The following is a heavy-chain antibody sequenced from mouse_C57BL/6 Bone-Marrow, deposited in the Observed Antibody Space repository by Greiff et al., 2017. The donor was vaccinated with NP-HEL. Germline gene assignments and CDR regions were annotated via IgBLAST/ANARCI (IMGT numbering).Heavy chain of an antibody. CDR3: TTYYDDPY. CDR1: GFNIKDDY. J-gene: IGHJ3*01. D-gene: IGHD2-4*01. CDR2: IDPENGDT. V-gene: IGHV14-4*01. Sequence: EVQLQQSGAELVRPGASVKLSCTASGFNIKDDYMHWVKQRPEQGLEWIGWIDPENGDTEYASKFQGKATITADTSSNTAYLQLSSLTSEDTAVYYCTTYYDDPYWGQGTLVTVSA.